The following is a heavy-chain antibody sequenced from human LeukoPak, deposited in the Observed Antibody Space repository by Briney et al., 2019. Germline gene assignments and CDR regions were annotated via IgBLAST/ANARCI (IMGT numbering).Heavy chain of an antibody. CDR2: TYYSGST. V-gene: IGHV4-59*01. CDR3: ARRPMTTVYYFDY. Sequence: SETLSLTCTVSGGSISSYHWSWIRQPPGKGLEWIGYTYYSGSTNYNPSLKSRVTISVDTSKNQFSLKLSSVTAADTAVYYCARRPMTTVYYFDYWGQGTLVTVSS. D-gene: IGHD4-11*01. CDR1: GGSISSYH. J-gene: IGHJ4*02.